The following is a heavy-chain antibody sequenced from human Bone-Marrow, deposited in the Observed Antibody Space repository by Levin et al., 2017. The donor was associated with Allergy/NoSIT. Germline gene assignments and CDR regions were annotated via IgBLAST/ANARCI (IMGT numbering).Heavy chain of an antibody. CDR3: ARTPWEGDGYRHYFDY. D-gene: IGHD5-24*01. V-gene: IGHV3-30-3*01. CDR2: ISYDGSNK. Sequence: SCAASGFTFSSYAMHWVRQAPGKGLEWVAVISYDGSNKYYADSVKGRFTISRDNSKNTLYLQMNSLRAEDTAVYYCARTPWEGDGYRHYFDYWGQGTLVTVSS. CDR1: GFTFSSYA. J-gene: IGHJ4*02.